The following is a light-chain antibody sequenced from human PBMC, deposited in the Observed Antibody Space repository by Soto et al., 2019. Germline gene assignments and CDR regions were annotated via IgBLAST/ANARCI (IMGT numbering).Light chain of an antibody. CDR2: GAS. Sequence: EIVLTQSPDTLSLSPGEGATLSCRASQRVTSNYLAWYQQKPGQAPRLLIYGASRRATGIPGRFSGSGAGTEFTLTISRVEPEDFAVYYCQHYVGSPPYTFGQGTKLEVK. CDR1: QRVTSNY. V-gene: IGKV3-20*01. J-gene: IGKJ2*01. CDR3: QHYVGSPPYT.